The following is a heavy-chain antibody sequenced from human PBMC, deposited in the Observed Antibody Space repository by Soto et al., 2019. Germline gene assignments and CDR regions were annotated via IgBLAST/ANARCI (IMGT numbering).Heavy chain of an antibody. J-gene: IGHJ5*02. V-gene: IGHV1-69*13. CDR2: IIPIFGTA. CDR3: ARSRTNYYDSSGYYRGPYIWFDP. D-gene: IGHD3-22*01. Sequence: GASVKVSCKASGGTFSSYAISWVRQAPGQGLEWMGGIIPIFGTANYAQKFQGRVTITADESTSTAYMELSSLRSEDTAVYYCARSRTNYYDSSGYYRGPYIWFDPWGQGTLVTVSS. CDR1: GGTFSSYA.